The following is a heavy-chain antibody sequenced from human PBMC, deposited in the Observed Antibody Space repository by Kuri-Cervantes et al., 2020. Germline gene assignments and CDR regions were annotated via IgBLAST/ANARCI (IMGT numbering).Heavy chain of an antibody. J-gene: IGHJ4*02. CDR2: ISSSSSYI. CDR1: GFTFSSYS. CDR3: AREVGEETRDMYYFDY. V-gene: IGHV3-21*01. Sequence: GESLKISCAASGFTFSSYSMNWVRQAPGKGLEWVSSISSSSSYIYYADSVKGRFTISRDNAKNSLYLQMNSLRAEDTAVYYCAREVGEETRDMYYFDYWGQGTLVTVSS. D-gene: IGHD3-10*01.